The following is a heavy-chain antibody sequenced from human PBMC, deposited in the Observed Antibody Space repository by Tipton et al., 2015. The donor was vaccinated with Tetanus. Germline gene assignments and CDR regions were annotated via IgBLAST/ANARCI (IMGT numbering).Heavy chain of an antibody. CDR3: ARGGSYSYGPRGFDL. J-gene: IGHJ2*01. Sequence: LRLSCAASGCTFRNHDMKWIRQSPGKGLEWIGEINHSGSTTYSPSFKSRVTISVDTPKNQFSLKLTSLTVADTAVYYCARGGSYSYGPRGFDLWGRGTLVTVSS. V-gene: IGHV4-34*01. CDR2: INHSGST. CDR1: GCTFRNHD. D-gene: IGHD5-18*01.